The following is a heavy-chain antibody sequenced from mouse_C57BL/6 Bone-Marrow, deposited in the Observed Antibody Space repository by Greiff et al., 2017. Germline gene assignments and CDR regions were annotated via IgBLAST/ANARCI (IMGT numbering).Heavy chain of an antibody. CDR2: ISPGSGST. D-gene: IGHD2-14*01. CDR1: GYTFTSYW. CDR3: ARDVGYDEAD. J-gene: IGHJ3*01. V-gene: IGHV1-55*01. Sequence: QVLLQQPGAELVKPGASVKMSCKASGYTFTSYWITWVKQRPGQGLEWIGDISPGSGSTTYNETFKSKATLTVDTSYSTAYMQLSSLTSEDSAVYYCARDVGYDEADGGQGTLVTVSA.